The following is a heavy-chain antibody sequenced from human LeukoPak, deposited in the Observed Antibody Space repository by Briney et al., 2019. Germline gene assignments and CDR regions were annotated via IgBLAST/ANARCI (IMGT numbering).Heavy chain of an antibody. CDR1: GFTFSSYW. Sequence: GGSLRLSCAASGFTFSSYWMSWVRQTPGKGLVWVSHINSDGSITSYADSVKGRFTISRDNAKNTLYLQMNSLRAEDTAVYYCAKDPYSRAFEYFQHWGQGTLVTVSS. CDR3: AKDPYSRAFEYFQH. V-gene: IGHV3-74*01. D-gene: IGHD1-26*01. CDR2: INSDGSIT. J-gene: IGHJ1*01.